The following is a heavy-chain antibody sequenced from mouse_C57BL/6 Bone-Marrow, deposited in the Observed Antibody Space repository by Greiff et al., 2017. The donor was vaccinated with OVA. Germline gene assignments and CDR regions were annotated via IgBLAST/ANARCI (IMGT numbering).Heavy chain of an antibody. V-gene: IGHV1-82*01. CDR3: AGGGYYYGRDYFDD. CDR1: GYAFSSSW. Sequence: VQLQQSGPELVKPGASVKISCKASGYAFSSSWMNWVKQRPGQGHEWIGRIYPGDGDTNYTGKFKGKATLTADKSSSTAYMQLSSLTSADSAVDFWAGGGYYYGRDYFDDWGQGTTLTVSS. CDR2: IYPGDGDT. J-gene: IGHJ2*01. D-gene: IGHD1-1*01.